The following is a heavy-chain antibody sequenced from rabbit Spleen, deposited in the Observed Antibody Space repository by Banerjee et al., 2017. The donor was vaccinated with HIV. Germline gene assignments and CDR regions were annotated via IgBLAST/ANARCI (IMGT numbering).Heavy chain of an antibody. CDR1: GFSFSSGYW. Sequence: QQQLVESGGGLVKPGGTLTLTCTASGFSFSSGYWMSWVRQAPGKGLEWIGLINTGSSSETYYARWAKGRFTISKTSSTTVTLQMTSLTAADTATYFCARDGAGGSYFALWGQGTLVTVS. V-gene: IGHV1S45*01. CDR3: ARDGAGGSYFAL. CDR2: INTGSSSET. D-gene: IGHD8-1*01. J-gene: IGHJ4*01.